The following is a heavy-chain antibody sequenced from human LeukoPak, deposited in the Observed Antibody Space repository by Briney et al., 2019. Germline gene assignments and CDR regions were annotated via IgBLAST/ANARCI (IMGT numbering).Heavy chain of an antibody. V-gene: IGHV3-21*01. CDR2: IDSSTSYI. J-gene: IGHJ3*01. D-gene: IGHD1-26*01. CDR3: ARPSAYSPDGFDV. Sequence: PGGSLRLSCAASGFTFSSYAMNWVRQAPGKGLEWVSSIDSSTSYIYYADSVKGRFTISRDNAKNSLYLQMNSLRAEDTAVYYCARPSAYSPDGFDVWGQGTMVTISS. CDR1: GFTFSSYA.